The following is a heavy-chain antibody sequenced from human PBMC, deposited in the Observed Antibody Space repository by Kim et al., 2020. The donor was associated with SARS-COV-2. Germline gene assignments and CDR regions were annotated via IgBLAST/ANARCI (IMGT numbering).Heavy chain of an antibody. CDR3: ARDLGRGSSWYFVGDAFDI. CDR2: IYYSGST. Sequence: SETLSLTCTVSGGSISSYYWSWIRQPPGKGLEWIGYIYYSGSTNYNPSLKSRVTISVDTSKNQFSLKLSSVTAADTAVYYCARDLGRGSSWYFVGDAFDIWGQGTMVTVSS. J-gene: IGHJ3*02. CDR1: GGSISSYY. V-gene: IGHV4-59*13. D-gene: IGHD6-13*01.